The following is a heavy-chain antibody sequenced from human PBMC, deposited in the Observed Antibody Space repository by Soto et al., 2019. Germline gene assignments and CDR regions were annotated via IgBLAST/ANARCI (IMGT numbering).Heavy chain of an antibody. D-gene: IGHD2-2*01. CDR1: GYSFTTYW. V-gene: IGHV5-51*01. J-gene: IGHJ3*01. CDR2: IYPGDSDT. Sequence: GESLKISCKGSGYSFTTYWIGWVRQMPGKGLEWMGIIYPGDSDTRYSPSFQGQVTFSADKSISTAYLQWSSLKASDTAMYYCARGGVVPAATDDAFDVWGQGTMVTVSS. CDR3: ARGGVVPAATDDAFDV.